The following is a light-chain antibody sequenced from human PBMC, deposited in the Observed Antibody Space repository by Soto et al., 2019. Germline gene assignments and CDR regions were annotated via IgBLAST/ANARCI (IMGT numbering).Light chain of an antibody. V-gene: IGKV3-15*01. CDR3: QQYSNWPPGT. CDR2: GAS. Sequence: ETVMTQSPATLSVSPGERATLSCRASQSISSNLAWYQQKPGQAPRLLIYGASTRATGIPARFSGSGSGTEFTLTISSLQSEDFAVYYCQQYSNWPPGTFGQGTKVDI. J-gene: IGKJ1*01. CDR1: QSISSN.